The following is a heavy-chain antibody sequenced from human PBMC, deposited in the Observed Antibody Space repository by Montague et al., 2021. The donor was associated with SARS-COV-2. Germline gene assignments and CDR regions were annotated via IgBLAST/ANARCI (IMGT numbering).Heavy chain of an antibody. J-gene: IGHJ4*02. D-gene: IGHD3-10*01. CDR1: GVSVTDYY. CDR3: VRDTHYYGLNWPPDF. V-gene: IGHV4-4*08. CDR2: VLYNKGT. Sequence: SETLSLTCTVSGVSVTDYYWSWIRQPPGKGLEWVGDVLYNKGTNFNPSLKSRVAISVDTAKNQFSLRLNAVTAADTAFYLCVRDTHYYGLNWPPDFWDPGTLVTVSS.